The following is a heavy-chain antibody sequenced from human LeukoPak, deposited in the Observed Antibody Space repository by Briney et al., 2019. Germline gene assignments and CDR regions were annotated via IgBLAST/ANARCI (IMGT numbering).Heavy chain of an antibody. CDR3: ARAPALEWLLIFDY. D-gene: IGHD3-3*01. J-gene: IGHJ4*02. Sequence: ASVKVSCKASGYTFTDYYIHWVRQAPGQGLEWMGWISAYNGNTNYAQKLQGRVTMTTDTSTSTAYMELRSLRSDDTAVYYCARAPALEWLLIFDYWGQGTLVTVSS. CDR2: ISAYNGNT. V-gene: IGHV1-18*04. CDR1: GYTFTDYY.